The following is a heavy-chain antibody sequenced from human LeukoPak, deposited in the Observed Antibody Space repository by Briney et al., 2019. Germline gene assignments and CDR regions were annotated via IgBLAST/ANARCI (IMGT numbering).Heavy chain of an antibody. V-gene: IGHV4-59*01. CDR3: ARDAVVVVAATPGVWNYYYYMDV. D-gene: IGHD2-15*01. CDR2: IYYSGST. Sequence: PSDTLSLTCTVSGGSISSYYWSWLRQPPGKGLEWIGYIYYSGSTNYNPSLKSRVTISVDTSKNQFSLKLSSVTAADTAVYYCARDAVVVVAATPGVWNYYYYMDVWGKGTTVTISS. CDR1: GGSISSYY. J-gene: IGHJ6*03.